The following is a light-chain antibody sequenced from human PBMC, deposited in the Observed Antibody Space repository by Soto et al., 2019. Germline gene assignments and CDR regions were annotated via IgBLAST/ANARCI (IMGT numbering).Light chain of an antibody. J-gene: IGLJ1*01. CDR1: TGAVTRGYY. CDR3: LLSDGGTYV. Sequence: QTVVTQEPSLTVSPGGTVTLTCAPSTGAVTRGYYPNWFQQKPGQAPRALIYSTNNKHSWTPARFSGSLLGGKAALTLSGVQPEDEAEYYCLLSDGGTYVFGTGTKLTVL. CDR2: STN. V-gene: IGLV7-43*01.